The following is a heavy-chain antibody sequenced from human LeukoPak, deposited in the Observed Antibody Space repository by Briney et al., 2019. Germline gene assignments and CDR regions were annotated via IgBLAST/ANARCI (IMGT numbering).Heavy chain of an antibody. Sequence: GGSLRLSCAASGFSVNTNYLTWVRRAPGKGLEWVSVIYSGGNTYYADSVKGRFTISRDNAKNSLYLQMNSLRAEDTAVYYCAELGITMIGGVWGKGTTVTISS. D-gene: IGHD3-10*02. CDR3: AELGITMIGGV. V-gene: IGHV3-66*01. J-gene: IGHJ6*04. CDR2: IYSGGNT. CDR1: GFSVNTNY.